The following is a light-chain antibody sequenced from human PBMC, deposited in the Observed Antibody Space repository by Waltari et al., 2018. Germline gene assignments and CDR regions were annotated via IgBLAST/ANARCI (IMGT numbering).Light chain of an antibody. CDR3: QQYHSTPYT. CDR1: QSVLYSYNNKNF. Sequence: DIVMTQSPDSLAVSLGERATINCKSSQSVLYSYNNKNFLSWYQQKPGQPPKLLIYWASTRESGVPERFSGSGSGADFTLTISSLQAEDVAVYYCQQYHSTPYTFGQGTKLEIK. J-gene: IGKJ2*01. V-gene: IGKV4-1*01. CDR2: WAS.